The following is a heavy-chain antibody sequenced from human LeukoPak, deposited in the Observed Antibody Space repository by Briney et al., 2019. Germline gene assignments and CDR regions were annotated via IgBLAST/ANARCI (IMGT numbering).Heavy chain of an antibody. V-gene: IGHV4-39*01. CDR2: IYYRGTT. CDR1: GGSVSSTSYY. Sequence: SETLSLTCTVSGGSVSSTSYYWGWIRQPPGKGLEWIANIYYRGTTYYHPSLKSRVTISVHTSKSQFSLNLSSVTAADTAVYYCARLGDGFNTAGGFDYWGQGTLVTVSS. D-gene: IGHD5-24*01. CDR3: ARLGDGFNTAGGFDY. J-gene: IGHJ4*02.